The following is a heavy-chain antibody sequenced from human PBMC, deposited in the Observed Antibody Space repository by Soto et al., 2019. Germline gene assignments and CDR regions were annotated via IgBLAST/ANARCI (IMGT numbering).Heavy chain of an antibody. CDR3: AREGSSGWYRYYGMDV. V-gene: IGHV6-1*01. CDR1: GDSVSSNSAA. Sequence: LSLTCAISGDSVSSNSAAWNWIRQSPSRGLEWLGRTYYRSKWYNDYAVSVKSRITINPDTSKNQFSLQLNSVTPEDTAVYYCAREGSSGWYRYYGMDVWGQGTTVTVSS. CDR2: TYYRSKWYN. D-gene: IGHD6-19*01. J-gene: IGHJ6*02.